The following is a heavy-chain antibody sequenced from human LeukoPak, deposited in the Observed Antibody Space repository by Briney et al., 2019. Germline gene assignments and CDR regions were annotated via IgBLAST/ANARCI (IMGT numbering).Heavy chain of an antibody. CDR2: ISAYNGKT. D-gene: IGHD6-19*01. Sequence: ASVKVSCKASGYTFSSYGISWVRRAPGQGLEWLGWISAYNGKTNYAQKLQCRVTMTTDTSSSTAYMELRSLRSDDTAVYYCARDPAIAVAGKGYFLHWGQGTLVTVSS. CDR1: GYTFSSYG. V-gene: IGHV1-18*01. CDR3: ARDPAIAVAGKGYFLH. J-gene: IGHJ1*01.